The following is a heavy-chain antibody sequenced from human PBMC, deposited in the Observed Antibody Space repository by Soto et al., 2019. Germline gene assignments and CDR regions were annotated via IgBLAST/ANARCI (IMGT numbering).Heavy chain of an antibody. Sequence: QVQLVQSGAEVRKPGSSVKVSCKASGGTFSSYTISWVRQAPGQGLEWMGRIIPILGRANYAQKFQGRVTITADKSTSTAYMELSSLRSEDTAVYYCASNRLGYCSGGSCDQNFNWFDPWGQGTLVTVSS. CDR3: ASNRLGYCSGGSCDQNFNWFDP. J-gene: IGHJ5*02. CDR1: GGTFSSYT. D-gene: IGHD2-15*01. CDR2: IIPILGRA. V-gene: IGHV1-69*02.